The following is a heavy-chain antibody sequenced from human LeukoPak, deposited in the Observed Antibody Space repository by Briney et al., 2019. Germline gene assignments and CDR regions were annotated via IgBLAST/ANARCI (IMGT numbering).Heavy chain of an antibody. D-gene: IGHD4/OR15-4a*01. CDR2: IYTSGST. J-gene: IGHJ3*02. CDR1: GGSISPYY. CDR3: ARAKDNYRGNDAFDI. Sequence: SETLSLICTVSGGSISPYYWSWIRQPAGKGLEWIGRIYTSGSTNYNPSLKSRVTMSVDPSKNQFSLKLSSVTAADTAVYYCARAKDNYRGNDAFDIWGQGTMVTVSS. V-gene: IGHV4-4*07.